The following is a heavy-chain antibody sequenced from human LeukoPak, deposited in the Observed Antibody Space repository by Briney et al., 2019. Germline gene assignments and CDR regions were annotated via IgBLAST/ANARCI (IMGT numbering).Heavy chain of an antibody. D-gene: IGHD6-13*01. CDR3: AKDLVRLSSWYSTNWDFDY. CDR2: ISGSGGST. J-gene: IGHJ4*02. V-gene: IGHV3-23*01. CDR1: GFTFSSYA. Sequence: PGGSLRLSCAASGFTFSSYAMSWVRQAPGKGLEWVSAISGSGGSTYYADSVKGRFTISRDNSKNTLYLQMNSLRAEDTAVYYCAKDLVRLSSWYSTNWDFDYWGQGTLVTVSS.